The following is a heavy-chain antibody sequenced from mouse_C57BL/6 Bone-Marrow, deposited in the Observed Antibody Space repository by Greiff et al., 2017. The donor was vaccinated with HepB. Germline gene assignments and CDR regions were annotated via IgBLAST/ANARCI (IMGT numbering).Heavy chain of an antibody. Sequence: VQLKESGGGLVQPGGSMKLSCVASGFTFSNYWMNWVRQSPEKGLEWVAQIRLKSDNYATHYAESVKGRFTISRDESKSSVYLQMNNLRAEDTGIYYCTGNLLLSMDYWGQGTSVTVSS. CDR1: GFTFSNYW. V-gene: IGHV6-3*01. J-gene: IGHJ4*01. CDR3: TGNLLLSMDY. D-gene: IGHD2-10*01. CDR2: IRLKSDNYAT.